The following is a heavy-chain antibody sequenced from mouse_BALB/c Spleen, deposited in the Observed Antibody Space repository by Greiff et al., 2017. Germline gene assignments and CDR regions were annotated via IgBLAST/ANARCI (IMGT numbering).Heavy chain of an antibody. Sequence: EVKLVESGGGLVQPGGSRKLSCAASGFTFSSFGMHWVRQAPEKGLEWVAYISSGSSTIYYADTVKGRFTISRDNPKNTLFLQMTSLRSEDTAMYYCARSGGSSFFYAMDYWGQGTSVTVSS. CDR3: ARSGGSSFFYAMDY. J-gene: IGHJ4*01. CDR1: GFTFSSFG. CDR2: ISSGSSTI. V-gene: IGHV5-17*02. D-gene: IGHD1-1*01.